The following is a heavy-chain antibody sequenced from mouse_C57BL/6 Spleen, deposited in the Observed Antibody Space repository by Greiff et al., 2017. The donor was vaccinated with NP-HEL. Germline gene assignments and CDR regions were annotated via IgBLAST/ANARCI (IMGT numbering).Heavy chain of an antibody. J-gene: IGHJ4*01. CDR1: VFTFSSYG. V-gene: IGHV5-6*01. CDR2: ISSGGSYT. CDR3: ARQLITTVVATGYYAMDY. D-gene: IGHD1-1*01. Sequence: EVMLVESGGDLVKPGGSLKLSCAASVFTFSSYGMSWVRQTPDKRLEWVATISSGGSYTYYPDSVKGRFTISRDNAKNTLYLQMSSLKSEDTAMYYCARQLITTVVATGYYAMDYWGQGTSVTVSS.